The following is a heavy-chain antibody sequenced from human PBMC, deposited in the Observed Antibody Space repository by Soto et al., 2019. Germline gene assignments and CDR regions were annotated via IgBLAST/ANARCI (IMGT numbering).Heavy chain of an antibody. J-gene: IGHJ4*02. CDR2: VSGSGGST. CDR1: GFTFSSYA. V-gene: IGHV3-23*01. Sequence: EVQLLESGGGLVQPGGSLRLSCAASGFTFSSYAMRWVRQAPGKGLEWVSAVSGSGGSTYYADSVKGRFTISRDNSKXXXXXXXXXXXXXXXXXXXXXXXXXXXXFDYXGQGTLVTVSS. CDR3: XXXXXXXXFDY.